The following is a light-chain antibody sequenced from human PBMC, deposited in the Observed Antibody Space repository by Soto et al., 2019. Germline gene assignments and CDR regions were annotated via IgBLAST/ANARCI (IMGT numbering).Light chain of an antibody. CDR2: GAS. V-gene: IGKV3-20*01. J-gene: IGKJ1*01. Sequence: EIVLTQSPGTLSLSPGERATLSCRASQSVSSSYLAWYQQKPGQAPRLLIYGASSRATGIPDRFSGSGSGTDFTLTISRREPEDFEVYYCQQYGSSQTFGQGTKVEIK. CDR3: QQYGSSQT. CDR1: QSVSSSY.